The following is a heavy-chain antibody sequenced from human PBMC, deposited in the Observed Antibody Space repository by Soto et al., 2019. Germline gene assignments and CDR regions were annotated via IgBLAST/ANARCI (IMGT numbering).Heavy chain of an antibody. V-gene: IGHV4-34*01. CDR1: GGSFSGYY. CDR2: INHSGST. J-gene: IGHJ6*02. CDR3: ARVGFNWNDDYYGMDV. D-gene: IGHD1-20*01. Sequence: SETLSLTCAVYGGSFSGYYWCWIRQPPGKGLEWIGEINHSGSTNYNPSLKSRVTISVDTSKNQFSLKLSSVTAADTAVYYCARVGFNWNDDYYGMDVWGQGTMVT.